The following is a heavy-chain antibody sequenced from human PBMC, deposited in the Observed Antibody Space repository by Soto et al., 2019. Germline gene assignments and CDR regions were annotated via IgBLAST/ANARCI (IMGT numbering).Heavy chain of an antibody. Sequence: QIQLVQSGAEVKKPGPQLRASSRALGYTFPDHAISGVGRAPGQGFGWMGWISAYSDYTAYAQKFQGRVTMTTDKYTNTAYMELRSLTSDDTAVYACAKDRPRLTQNFVDVYWGQGTLVTVSS. CDR2: ISAYSDYT. D-gene: IGHD3-16*01. J-gene: IGHJ4*02. CDR1: GYTFPDHA. V-gene: IGHV1-18*01. CDR3: AKDRPRLTQNFVDVY.